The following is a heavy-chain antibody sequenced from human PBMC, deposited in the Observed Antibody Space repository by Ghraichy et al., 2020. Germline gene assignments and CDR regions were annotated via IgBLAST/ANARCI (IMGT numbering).Heavy chain of an antibody. CDR1: GFTFSSYG. J-gene: IGHJ1*01. Sequence: GGSLRLSCAASGFTFSSYGMHWVRQAPGKGLEWVAVISYDGSNKYYADSVKGRFTISRDNSKNTLYLQMNSLRAEDTAVYYCAKDGETRYFDWLSLFQHWGQGTLVTVSS. CDR2: ISYDGSNK. V-gene: IGHV3-30*18. CDR3: AKDGETRYFDWLSLFQH. D-gene: IGHD3-9*01.